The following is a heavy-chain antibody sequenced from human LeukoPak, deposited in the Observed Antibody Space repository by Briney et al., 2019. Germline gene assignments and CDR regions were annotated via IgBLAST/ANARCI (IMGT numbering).Heavy chain of an antibody. CDR2: IYYSGST. CDR3: ARQYYDILTGSRGPGDY. CDR1: GGSISGSSYY. J-gene: IGHJ4*02. D-gene: IGHD3-9*01. V-gene: IGHV4-39*01. Sequence: SETLSLTCTVSGGSISGSSYYWGWIRQPPGKGLEWIGSIYYSGSTYCNPSLKSRVTISVDTSKNQFSLKLSSVTAADTAVYYCARQYYDILTGSRGPGDYWGQGTLVTVSS.